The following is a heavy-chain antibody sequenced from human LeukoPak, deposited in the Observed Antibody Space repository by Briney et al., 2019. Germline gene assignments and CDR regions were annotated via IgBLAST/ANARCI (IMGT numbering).Heavy chain of an antibody. Sequence: KPSETLSLTCAVSGDSISRYYWSWVRQPPGKGLEWIAYIQDGGNTNYNPSLKSRATISVETSKNHFSLTLTSVTAADTAVYYCARHQSPYYFGMDVWGQGTTVTVSS. J-gene: IGHJ6*02. CDR1: GDSISRYY. CDR3: ARHQSPYYFGMDV. V-gene: IGHV4-59*08. CDR2: IQDGGNT.